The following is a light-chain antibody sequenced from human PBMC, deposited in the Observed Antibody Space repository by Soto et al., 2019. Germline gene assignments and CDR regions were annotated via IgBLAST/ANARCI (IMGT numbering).Light chain of an antibody. V-gene: IGKV3-20*01. Sequence: EIVLPQSPVTLSLSPGEIATLSCRSSQRVSSSYLAWYQQKPGQAPRLLIYGASSRATGIPDRFSGSGSGTDSTLTISRLEPEDFAVYYCQQYGNSPPITFGKGTRLE. CDR1: QRVSSSY. CDR3: QQYGNSPPIT. CDR2: GAS. J-gene: IGKJ5*01.